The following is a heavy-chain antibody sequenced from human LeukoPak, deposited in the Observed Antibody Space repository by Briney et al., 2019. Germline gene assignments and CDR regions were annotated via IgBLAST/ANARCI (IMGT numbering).Heavy chain of an antibody. D-gene: IGHD6-19*01. J-gene: IGHJ4*02. CDR3: ARASDSSGWYGLVAL. Sequence: SETLSLTCTVSSGSISSYYWNWFRQPPGKGLEWIGYVYYSGSTNYNPSLKSRVTISVDTSKNQFSLKLSSVTAADTAVYYCARASDSSGWYGLVALWGQGTLVTVSS. CDR1: SGSISSYY. V-gene: IGHV4-59*08. CDR2: VYYSGST.